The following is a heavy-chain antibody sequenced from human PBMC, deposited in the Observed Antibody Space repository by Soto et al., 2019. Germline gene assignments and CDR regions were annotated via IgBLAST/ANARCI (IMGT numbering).Heavy chain of an antibody. V-gene: IGHV3-23*01. Sequence: EGHLLESGGGLVQPGGSLRLSCTASGFTFSNSAMIWVRQAPGQGLEWVASISENGGSRGGTYYADYVKGRFTISRNNSKSTLYLQVDSLTGADTAVYYCASAKAVVVAALGIWGQGTMVTVSS. D-gene: IGHD2-21*01. CDR1: GFTFSNSA. CDR3: ASAKAVVVAALGI. CDR2: ISENGGSRGGT. J-gene: IGHJ3*02.